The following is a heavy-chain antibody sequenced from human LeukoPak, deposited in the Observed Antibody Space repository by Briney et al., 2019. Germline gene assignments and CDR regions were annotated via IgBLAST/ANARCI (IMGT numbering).Heavy chain of an antibody. CDR1: GYSISSGYY. CDR3: ARDQDYDFWSGYYYYFDY. Sequence: PSGTLSLTCTVSGYSISSGYYWGWIRQPPGKGLEWIGSIYHSGSTYYNPSLKSRVTISVDTSKNQFSLKLSSVTAADTVVYYCARDQDYDFWSGYYYYFDYWGQGTLVTVSS. CDR2: IYHSGST. D-gene: IGHD3-3*01. J-gene: IGHJ4*02. V-gene: IGHV4-38-2*02.